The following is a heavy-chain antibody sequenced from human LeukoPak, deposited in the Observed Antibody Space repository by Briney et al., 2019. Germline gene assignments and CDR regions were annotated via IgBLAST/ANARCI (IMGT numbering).Heavy chain of an antibody. J-gene: IGHJ3*02. CDR2: IRYDGSNK. D-gene: IGHD2-15*01. CDR3: AKDITASTPNAFDI. Sequence: GGSLRLSCAASGFTFSSYGMHWVRQAAGKGLEWVAFIRYDGSNKYYGDPVKGRFTISRDNSKNTLYLQMNSLRAEDTAVYYCAKDITASTPNAFDIWGQGTMVTVSS. CDR1: GFTFSSYG. V-gene: IGHV3-30*02.